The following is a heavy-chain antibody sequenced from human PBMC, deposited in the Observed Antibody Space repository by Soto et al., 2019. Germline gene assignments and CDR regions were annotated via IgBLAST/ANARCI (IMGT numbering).Heavy chain of an antibody. Sequence: ETLSLTCTVSGGSISSSSYYWGWIRQPPGRGLEWIGSIYYSGSTYYNPSLKSRVTISVDTSKNQFSLKLSSVTAADTAVYYCASPKIAFYNWFDPWGQGTLVTVSS. CDR2: IYYSGST. CDR1: GGSISSSSYY. D-gene: IGHD3-3*02. CDR3: ASPKIAFYNWFDP. J-gene: IGHJ5*02. V-gene: IGHV4-39*01.